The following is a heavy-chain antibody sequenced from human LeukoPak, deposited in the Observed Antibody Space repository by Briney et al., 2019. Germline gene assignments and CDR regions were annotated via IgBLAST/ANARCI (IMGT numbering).Heavy chain of an antibody. CDR3: ARGTYYDFWSGYYSWFDP. D-gene: IGHD3-3*01. CDR2: IYYSGST. V-gene: IGHV4-61*05. CDR1: GGSISSSSYY. Sequence: PSETLSLTCTVSGGSISSSSYYWGWIRQPPGKGLEWIGYIYYSGSTNYNPSLKSRVTISVDTSKNQFSLKLSSVTAADTAVYYCARGTYYDFWSGYYSWFDPWGQGTLVTVSS. J-gene: IGHJ5*02.